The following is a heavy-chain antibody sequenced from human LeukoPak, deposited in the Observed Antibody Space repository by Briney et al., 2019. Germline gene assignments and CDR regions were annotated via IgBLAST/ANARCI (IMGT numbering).Heavy chain of an antibody. CDR3: ATADSSGWWRGY. CDR2: IKSKTDGGTT. J-gene: IGHJ4*02. CDR1: GLTFTKAW. D-gene: IGHD6-19*01. Sequence: PGGSLRLSCAVFGLTFTKAWMSWVRQTPGKGLEWVGRIKSKTDGGTTDYAAPVKGRFTISRDDSKDTLYLQMNSLKTEDTAMYYCATADSSGWWRGYWGQGTLVTVSS. V-gene: IGHV3-15*01.